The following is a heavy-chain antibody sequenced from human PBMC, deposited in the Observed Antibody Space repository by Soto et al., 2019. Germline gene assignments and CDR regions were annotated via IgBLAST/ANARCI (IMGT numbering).Heavy chain of an antibody. Sequence: EASVKVSCKASGYTFTSYGISWVRQAPGQGLGWMGWISAYNGNTNYAQKLQGRVTMTTDTSTSTAYMELRSLRSDDTAVYYCARVPSLPIAAAATNWFDPWGQGTLVTVSS. CDR3: ARVPSLPIAAAATNWFDP. CDR1: GYTFTSYG. CDR2: ISAYNGNT. V-gene: IGHV1-18*01. D-gene: IGHD6-13*01. J-gene: IGHJ5*02.